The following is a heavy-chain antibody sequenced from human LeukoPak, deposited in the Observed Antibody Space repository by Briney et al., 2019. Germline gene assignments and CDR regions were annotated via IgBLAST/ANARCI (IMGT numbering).Heavy chain of an antibody. CDR1: GGSFINHS. J-gene: IGHJ4*02. Sequence: SETLSLTCTVSGGSFINHSWNWIRQSPGKGLEWIGYIFFRGTTYYNPSFQSRVTISVDTSKNQFSLKLTSVTAADTAVYYCARSPPLGVHTGTPDYWGQGTLVHVSS. CDR2: IFFRGTT. CDR3: ARSPPLGVHTGTPDY. V-gene: IGHV4-59*11. D-gene: IGHD1-14*01.